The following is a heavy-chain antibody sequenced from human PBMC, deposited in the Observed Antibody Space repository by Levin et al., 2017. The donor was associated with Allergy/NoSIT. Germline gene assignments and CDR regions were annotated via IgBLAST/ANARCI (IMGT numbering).Heavy chain of an antibody. J-gene: IGHJ3*02. V-gene: IGHV4-34*01. CDR1: GGSFSNYY. CDR3: ARPATARSFDI. CDR2: INLSGNT. Sequence: GSLRLSCAVNGGSFSNYYWSWIRQPPGKGLEWIGEINLSGNTKYNPSLKSRVTISIDTSKNQFSLKLSSVTAADTAMYYCARPATARSFDIWGQGTMVTVSS.